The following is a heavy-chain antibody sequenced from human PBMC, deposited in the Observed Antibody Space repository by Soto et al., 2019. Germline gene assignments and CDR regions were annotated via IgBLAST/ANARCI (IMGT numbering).Heavy chain of an antibody. CDR3: ARVPPAAAGADAFDI. D-gene: IGHD6-13*01. CDR1: GFTCSSYW. V-gene: IGHV3-7*05. Sequence: EVQLVESGGGLVQPGGSLRLSCAASGFTCSSYWMSWVRQAPGKGLEWVANIKQDGSEKYYVDSVKGRFTISRDNAKNSLYLQMNSLRAEDTAVYYCARVPPAAAGADAFDIWGQGTMVTVSS. J-gene: IGHJ3*02. CDR2: IKQDGSEK.